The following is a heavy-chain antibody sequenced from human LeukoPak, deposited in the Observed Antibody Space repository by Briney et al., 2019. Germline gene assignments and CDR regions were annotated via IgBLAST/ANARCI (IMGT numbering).Heavy chain of an antibody. J-gene: IGHJ4*02. D-gene: IGHD3-9*01. V-gene: IGHV4-39*01. CDR3: AGRSGYFDWLPSDY. CDR1: GGSISSSSYY. Sequence: KASETLSLTCTVSGGSISSSSYYWGWIRQPPGKGLEWVRSIYYSGSTYYNPSLKSRVTISVDTSKNQFSLKLSSVTAADTAVYYCAGRSGYFDWLPSDYWGQGTLVTVSS. CDR2: IYYSGST.